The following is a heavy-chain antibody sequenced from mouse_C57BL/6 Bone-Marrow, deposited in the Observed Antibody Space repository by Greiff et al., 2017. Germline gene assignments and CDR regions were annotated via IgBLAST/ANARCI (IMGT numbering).Heavy chain of an antibody. V-gene: IGHV1-81*01. CDR3: ARLVPHYCGSSWYFDV. Sequence: SGAELARPGASVKLSCKASGYTFTSYGISWVKQRTGQGLEWIGEIYPRSGNTYYHEKFKGKATMTADKSSSTAYMELRSLRSEDSAVYFCARLVPHYCGSSWYFDVWGTGTTVTVSS. J-gene: IGHJ1*03. D-gene: IGHD1-1*01. CDR1: GYTFTSYG. CDR2: IYPRSGNT.